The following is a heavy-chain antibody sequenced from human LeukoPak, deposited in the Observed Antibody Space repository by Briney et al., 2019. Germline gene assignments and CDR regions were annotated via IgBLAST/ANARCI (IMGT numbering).Heavy chain of an antibody. D-gene: IGHD3-22*01. CDR1: GFTFSSYE. V-gene: IGHV3-48*03. J-gene: IGHJ4*02. CDR3: ARAHYYDSSGLDF. Sequence: GGSLRLSCAASGFTFSSYEMNWVRQAPGKGLEWVSYISSSGSTIYYADSLKGRFTISRDDAKNSLYLQMNSLRAEDTAVYYCARAHYYDSSGLDFWGQGTLVTVSS. CDR2: ISSSGSTI.